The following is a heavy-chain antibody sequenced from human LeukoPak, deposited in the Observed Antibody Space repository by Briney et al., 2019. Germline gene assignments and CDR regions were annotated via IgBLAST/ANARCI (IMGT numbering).Heavy chain of an antibody. CDR2: INHSGST. CDR3: ARRFYDYGGKGAGNYYYYMDV. D-gene: IGHD4-23*01. J-gene: IGHJ6*03. V-gene: IGHV4-34*01. Sequence: SETLSLTCAVYGGSFSGYYWSWIRQPPGKGLEWIGEINHSGSTNYNPSLKSRVTISVDTSKNQFSLKLSSVTAADTAVYYCARRFYDYGGKGAGNYYYYMDVWGKGTTVTVSS. CDR1: GGSFSGYY.